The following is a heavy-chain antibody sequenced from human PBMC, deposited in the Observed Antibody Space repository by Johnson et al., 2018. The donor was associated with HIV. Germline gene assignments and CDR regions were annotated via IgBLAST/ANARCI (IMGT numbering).Heavy chain of an antibody. CDR3: AKDRPTIGYSGYDSPLPDAFGI. CDR2: ISGSGGST. Sequence: VQLVESGGGVVRPGGSLRLSCAASGFTFNDYGMSWVRQVPGKGLEWVSAISGSGGSTYYADSVKGRFTISRDNSKNTLYLQMNSLRAEDTAVYYCAKDRPTIGYSGYDSPLPDAFGIWGQGTMVTVSS. V-gene: IGHV3-23*04. CDR1: GFTFNDYG. J-gene: IGHJ3*02. D-gene: IGHD5-12*01.